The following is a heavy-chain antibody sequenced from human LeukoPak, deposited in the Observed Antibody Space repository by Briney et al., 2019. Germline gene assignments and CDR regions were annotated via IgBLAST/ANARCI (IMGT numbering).Heavy chain of an antibody. CDR2: IYYSEST. V-gene: IGHV4-31*03. J-gene: IGHJ6*02. CDR1: GGSISSGGYY. D-gene: IGHD3-3*01. CDR3: ARDWGYDFWSGPRPYYYYGMDV. Sequence: SQTLSLTCTVSGGSISSGGYYWSWIRQHPGKGLEWIGYIYYSESTYYHPSLKSRVTISVDTSKNQFSLKLSSVTAADTAVYYCARDWGYDFWSGPRPYYYYGMDVWGQGTTVTVSS.